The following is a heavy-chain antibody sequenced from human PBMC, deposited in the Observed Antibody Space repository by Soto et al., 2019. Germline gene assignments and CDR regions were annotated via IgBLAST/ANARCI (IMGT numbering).Heavy chain of an antibody. D-gene: IGHD3-22*01. CDR3: ARQMEYYYDSSGHYFRAFDM. V-gene: IGHV5-51*01. CDR1: GFRFTNYW. Sequence: PGESLKISCKGSGFRFTNYWIGWVRQMPGKGLELMGIIYPGDSDTRYSPSFQGQVTISADESISTAYLQWSSLEAPDTAMYYCARQMEYYYDSSGHYFRAFDMWGQGTMVTVSS. J-gene: IGHJ3*02. CDR2: IYPGDSDT.